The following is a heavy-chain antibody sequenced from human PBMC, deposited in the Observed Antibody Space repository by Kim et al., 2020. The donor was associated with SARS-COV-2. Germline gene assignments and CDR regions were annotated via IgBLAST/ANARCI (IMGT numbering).Heavy chain of an antibody. J-gene: IGHJ1*01. CDR3: TTDGLIDSSGYHHAEYFQH. Sequence: GGSLRLSCAASGFTFSNAWMSWVRQAPGKGLEWVGRIKSKTDGGTTDYAAPVKGRFTISRDDSKNTLYLQMNSLKTEDTAVYYCTTDGLIDSSGYHHAEYFQHWGQGTLVTVSS. CDR1: GFTFSNAW. V-gene: IGHV3-15*01. D-gene: IGHD3-22*01. CDR2: IKSKTDGGTT.